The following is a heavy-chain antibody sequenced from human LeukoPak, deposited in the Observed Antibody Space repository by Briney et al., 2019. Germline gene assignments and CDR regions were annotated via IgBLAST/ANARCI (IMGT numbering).Heavy chain of an antibody. Sequence: GGSLRLSCAASGFTFSSYAMSWVRQAPGKGLEWVSAISGSGGSTYYADSVKGRFTISRDNSKNTLYLQMNSLRAEDTAVYYCAKDPYCSSTSCYSPWFGPWGQGTLVTVSS. CDR1: GFTFSSYA. J-gene: IGHJ5*02. V-gene: IGHV3-23*01. CDR3: AKDPYCSSTSCYSPWFGP. D-gene: IGHD2-2*01. CDR2: ISGSGGST.